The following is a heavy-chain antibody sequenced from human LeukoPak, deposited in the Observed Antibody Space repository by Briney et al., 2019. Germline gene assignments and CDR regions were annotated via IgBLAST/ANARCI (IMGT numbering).Heavy chain of an antibody. V-gene: IGHV3-23*01. Sequence: GGSLRLSCAASGFTFSSYAMSWVRPAPGKGREWVSAISGSGGSTYYADSVKGRFTISRDNSKNTLYLQMNSLRAEDTAVYYCAKVPHYDSSGYLSYWGQGTLVTVSS. CDR2: ISGSGGST. CDR3: AKVPHYDSSGYLSY. CDR1: GFTFSSYA. D-gene: IGHD3-22*01. J-gene: IGHJ4*02.